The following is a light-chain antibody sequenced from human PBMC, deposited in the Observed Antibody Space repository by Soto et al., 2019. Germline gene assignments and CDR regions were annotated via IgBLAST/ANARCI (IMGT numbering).Light chain of an antibody. CDR3: QQCVSSPFT. CDR1: QSVTSTY. J-gene: IGKJ5*01. Sequence: EVVFTQSPGTLYLSPGERATLSCRASQSVTSTYLAWYQQKPGQAPRLLIYGASSRATGIPDRFSGSGYGTDFTLTISRLEPEDFAVYYCQQCVSSPFTFGQGTRLEI. CDR2: GAS. V-gene: IGKV3-20*01.